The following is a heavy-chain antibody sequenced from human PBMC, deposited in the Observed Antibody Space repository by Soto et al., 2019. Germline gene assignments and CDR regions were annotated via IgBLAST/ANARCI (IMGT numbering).Heavy chain of an antibody. J-gene: IGHJ3*02. CDR3: ARVGPGGAFDI. Sequence: SVKVSCKASGGTFSSYTISWVRQAPGQGLEWMGRIIPILGIANYAQKFQGRVTITADKSTSTAYMELSSLRSEDTAVYYCARVGPGGAFDIWGQGTMVTVSS. D-gene: IGHD3-10*01. V-gene: IGHV1-69*02. CDR2: IIPILGIA. CDR1: GGTFSSYT.